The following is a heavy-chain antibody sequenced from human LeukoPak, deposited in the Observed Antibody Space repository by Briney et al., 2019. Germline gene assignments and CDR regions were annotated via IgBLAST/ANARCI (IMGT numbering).Heavy chain of an antibody. CDR1: GGSISSYY. D-gene: IGHD6-19*01. V-gene: IGHV4-4*07. J-gene: IGHJ5*02. CDR3: AREGVGSSGWYRWFDP. Sequence: KPSETLSLTCTVSGGSISSYYWSWIRQPAGKGLEWIGRIYTSGSTNYNPSLKSRVTMSVDASKNQFSLKLSSVTAADTAVYYCAREGVGSSGWYRWFDPWGQGTLVTVSS. CDR2: IYTSGST.